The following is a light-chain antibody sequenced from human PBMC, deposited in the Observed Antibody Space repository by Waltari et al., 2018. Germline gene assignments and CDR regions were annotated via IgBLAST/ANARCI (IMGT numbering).Light chain of an antibody. V-gene: IGLV2-14*03. Sequence: QSALSQPASVSGSPGQSITISCTGASSDVGGHDYVSWYQQHPGKAPKLIIRDVNNRPSGVSNRFSGSKSGNTASLTISGLQAEDEADYYCSSYSTSRSLILFGEGTKVTVL. CDR1: SSDVGGHDY. CDR2: DVN. J-gene: IGLJ2*01. CDR3: SSYSTSRSLIL.